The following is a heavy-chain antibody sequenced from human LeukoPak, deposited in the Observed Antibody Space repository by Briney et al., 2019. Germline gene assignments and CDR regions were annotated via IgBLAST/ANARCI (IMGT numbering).Heavy chain of an antibody. CDR3: AKEEYYYGSGSYYNGDNWFDP. D-gene: IGHD3-10*01. J-gene: IGHJ5*02. CDR1: GFTFSSYG. CDR2: IRYDGSNK. V-gene: IGHV3-30*02. Sequence: PGGSLRLSCAASGFTFSSYGMHWVRQAPGKGLEWVAFIRYDGSNKYYADSVKGRFTISRDNSKNTLYLQMNSLRAEDTAVYYCAKEEYYYGSGSYYNGDNWFDPWGQGTLVTVSS.